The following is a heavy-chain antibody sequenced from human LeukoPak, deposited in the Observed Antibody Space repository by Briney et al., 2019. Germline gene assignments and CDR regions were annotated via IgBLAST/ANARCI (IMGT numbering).Heavy chain of an antibody. CDR1: GFTFSDSY. CDR2: ISSGGSTI. D-gene: IGHD5-12*01. CDR3: ARRIVATKAYYFDY. J-gene: IGHJ4*02. V-gene: IGHV3-11*01. Sequence: PGGSLRLSCAASGFTFSDSYMSWIRQAPGKGLEWVSYISSGGSTIYYADSVKGRFTISRDNAKNSLFLQMNSLRAEDTAVYYCARRIVATKAYYFDYWGQGTLVTVSS.